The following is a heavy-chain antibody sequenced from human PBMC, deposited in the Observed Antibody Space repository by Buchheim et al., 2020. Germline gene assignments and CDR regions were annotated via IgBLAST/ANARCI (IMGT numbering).Heavy chain of an antibody. D-gene: IGHD6-6*01. Sequence: QVQLQQWGAGLLKPSETLSLTCAVYGGSFSGYYWSWIRQPPGKGLEWIGEINHSGSTNYNPSLKSRVTISVDTSKNQFSLKLSSVTAADTAVYYCARVGPSIAARYYFDYWGQGTL. CDR2: INHSGST. J-gene: IGHJ4*02. CDR3: ARVGPSIAARYYFDY. V-gene: IGHV4-34*01. CDR1: GGSFSGYY.